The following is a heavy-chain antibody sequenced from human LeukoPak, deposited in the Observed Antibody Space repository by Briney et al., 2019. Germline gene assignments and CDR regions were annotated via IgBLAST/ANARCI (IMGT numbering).Heavy chain of an antibody. CDR1: GFTFSSYG. CDR2: IKQDGSEE. J-gene: IGHJ5*02. V-gene: IGHV3-7*01. CDR3: ARDREIWLPHNWFDP. D-gene: IGHD5-24*01. Sequence: GGSLRLSCAASGFTFSSYGMHWVRQAPGKGLEWVANIKQDGSEEYYVDSVKGRFTISRDNAKNSLFLQMNSLRAEDTAVYYCARDREIWLPHNWFDPWGQGTLVTVSS.